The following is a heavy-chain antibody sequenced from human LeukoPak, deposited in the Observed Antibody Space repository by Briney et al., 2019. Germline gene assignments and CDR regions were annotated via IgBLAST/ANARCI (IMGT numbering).Heavy chain of an antibody. CDR1: GYTFTIYG. V-gene: IGHV1-18*01. CDR3: AREAPYSSDVY. J-gene: IGHJ4*02. CDR2: ISGYNGNT. Sequence: EASVKVSCTASGYTFTIYGISWVRQAPGQGLEWIGWISGYNGNTNYAQKFQGRVTMTTDTSTSTAYMELRSLTSDDTAVYYCAREAPYSSDVYWGQGTPVTVSS. D-gene: IGHD6-25*01.